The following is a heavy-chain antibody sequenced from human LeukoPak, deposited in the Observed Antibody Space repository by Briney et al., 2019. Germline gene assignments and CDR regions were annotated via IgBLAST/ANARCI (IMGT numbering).Heavy chain of an antibody. D-gene: IGHD5-18*01. Sequence: GGSLRLSCAASGFTFSSHWMHWVRQAPGKGLVWVSRINSDGSSISYADSVKGRFTISRDNSKNTLYLQMNSLRAEDTAVYYCAKALKRGYSYGPADYWGQGTLVTVSS. CDR3: AKALKRGYSYGPADY. CDR2: INSDGSSI. J-gene: IGHJ4*02. V-gene: IGHV3-74*01. CDR1: GFTFSSHW.